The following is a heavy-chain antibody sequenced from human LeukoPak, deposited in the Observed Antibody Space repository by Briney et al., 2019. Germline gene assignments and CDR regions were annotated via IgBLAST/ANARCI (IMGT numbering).Heavy chain of an antibody. J-gene: IGHJ4*02. CDR2: IIPILGIA. V-gene: IGHV1-69*04. Sequence: ASVKVSYKASGDTFSSYAISWVRQAPGQGLEWMGRIIPILGIANYAQKFQGRVTITADKSTSTAYMELSSLRSEDTAVYYCAADKNVDIVATITYFWGQGTLVTVSS. CDR3: AADKNVDIVATITYF. D-gene: IGHD5-12*01. CDR1: GDTFSSYA.